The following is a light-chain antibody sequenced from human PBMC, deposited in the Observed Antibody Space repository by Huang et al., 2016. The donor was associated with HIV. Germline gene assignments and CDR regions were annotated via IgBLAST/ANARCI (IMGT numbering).Light chain of an antibody. CDR2: LGS. Sequence: DIVMTQSPLSLPVTLGEPASISCRSSQSLLHSNGYNYLDCYLQKPGQSPQLLIYLGSNRASGVPDRFSGSRSGTDCTLKISRVEAEDVGVYYCMQALQTPYTFGQGTKLEIK. V-gene: IGKV2-28*01. CDR1: QSLLHSNGYNY. CDR3: MQALQTPYT. J-gene: IGKJ2*01.